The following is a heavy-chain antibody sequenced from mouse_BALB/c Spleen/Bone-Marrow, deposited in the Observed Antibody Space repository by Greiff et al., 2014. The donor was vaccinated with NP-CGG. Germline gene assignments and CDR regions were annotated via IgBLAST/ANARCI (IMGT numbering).Heavy chain of an antibody. CDR1: GYAFSSYW. J-gene: IGHJ4*01. CDR3: ARKVNKVKGAMDF. CDR2: IYPGDGDT. D-gene: IGHD2-2*01. Sequence: QVQLQQSGAELVRPGSSVKISCKASGYAFSSYWMNWVKQRPGQGLEWIGQIYPGDGDTNYNGNFKGKATLTADKSSSTAYMQLNSLTSEDSGVYFCARKVNKVKGAMDFWGQRNSVHGSS. V-gene: IGHV1-80*01.